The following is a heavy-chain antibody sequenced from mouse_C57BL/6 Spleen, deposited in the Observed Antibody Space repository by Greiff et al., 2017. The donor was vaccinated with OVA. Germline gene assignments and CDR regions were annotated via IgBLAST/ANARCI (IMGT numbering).Heavy chain of an antibody. V-gene: IGHV5-4*01. Sequence: EVMLVESGGGLVKPGGSLKLSCAASGFTFSSYAMSWVRQTPEKRLEWVATISDGGSYTYYPDNVKGRFTISRDNAKNNLYLQMSHLKSEYTAMYYCAREGYYGSSHWYFDVWGTGTTVTVSS. J-gene: IGHJ1*03. CDR2: ISDGGSYT. D-gene: IGHD1-1*01. CDR1: GFTFSSYA. CDR3: AREGYYGSSHWYFDV.